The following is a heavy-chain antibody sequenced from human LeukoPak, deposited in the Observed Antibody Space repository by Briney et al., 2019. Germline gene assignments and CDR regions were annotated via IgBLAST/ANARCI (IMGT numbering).Heavy chain of an antibody. Sequence: GGSLRLSCDASEFIFSDYDMNWVRQAPGKGLEWVSYISSSGSTIYYADSVKGRFTISRDNAKNSLYLQMNSLRAEDTAVYYCAELGITMIGGVWGKGTTVTISS. V-gene: IGHV3-48*03. CDR1: EFIFSDYD. CDR2: ISSSGSTI. J-gene: IGHJ6*04. CDR3: AELGITMIGGV. D-gene: IGHD3-10*02.